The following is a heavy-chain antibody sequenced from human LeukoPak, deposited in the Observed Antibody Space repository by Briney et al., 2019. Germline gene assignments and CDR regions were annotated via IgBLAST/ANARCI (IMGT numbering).Heavy chain of an antibody. CDR1: GFTFSSYW. Sequence: GGSLRLSCAASGFTFSSYWMSWVRQAPGKGLEWVANIKQDGSEKYYVDSVKGRFTISRDNAKKSQYLQMNSLRAEDTAVYYCARGAMAGPFDYWGQGTLVIVSS. V-gene: IGHV3-7*02. J-gene: IGHJ4*02. CDR2: IKQDGSEK. D-gene: IGHD5-18*01. CDR3: ARGAMAGPFDY.